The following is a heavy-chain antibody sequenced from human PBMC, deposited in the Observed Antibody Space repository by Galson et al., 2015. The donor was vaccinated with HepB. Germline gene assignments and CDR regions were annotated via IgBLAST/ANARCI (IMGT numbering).Heavy chain of an antibody. CDR2: TYWNDDK. J-gene: IGHJ3*02. Sequence: PALVKPTQTLTLTCTFSGFSLSTSAVGVGWIRQPPGKALEWLALTYWNDDKRYSPSLKSRLTITKDTSNNQVVLTMTNMDPVDTATYYCADRLNLGALDAFDIWGQGTMITVSS. V-gene: IGHV2-5*01. CDR1: GFSLSTSAVG. CDR3: ADRLNLGALDAFDI. D-gene: IGHD3-10*01.